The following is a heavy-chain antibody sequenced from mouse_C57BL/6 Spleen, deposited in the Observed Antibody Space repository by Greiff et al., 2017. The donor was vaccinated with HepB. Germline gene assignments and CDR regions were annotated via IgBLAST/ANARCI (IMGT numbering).Heavy chain of an antibody. D-gene: IGHD2-4*01. J-gene: IGHJ4*01. Sequence: QVHVKQSGPGLVQPSQSLSITCTVSGFSLTSYGVHWVRQSPGKGLEWLGVIWSGGSTDYNAAFISRLSISKDNSKSQVFFKMNSLQADDTAIYYCARSYYDYEYAMDYWGQGTSVTVSS. CDR1: GFSLTSYG. CDR3: ARSYYDYEYAMDY. CDR2: IWSGGST. V-gene: IGHV2-2*01.